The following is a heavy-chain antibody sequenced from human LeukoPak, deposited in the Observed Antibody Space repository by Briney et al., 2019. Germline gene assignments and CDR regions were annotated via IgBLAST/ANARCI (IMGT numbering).Heavy chain of an antibody. Sequence: SETLSLTCSVSGGSITNYYWSWIRQPPGKGLEWIGYIYYSGSTNYNPSLKSRVTMSVDTSKNQFSLKMNSVTAADTAVYYCARLGPYYYYGVDVWGQGSTVTVSS. J-gene: IGHJ6*02. CDR1: GGSITNYY. D-gene: IGHD3/OR15-3a*01. CDR2: IYYSGST. CDR3: ARLGPYYYYGVDV. V-gene: IGHV4-59*08.